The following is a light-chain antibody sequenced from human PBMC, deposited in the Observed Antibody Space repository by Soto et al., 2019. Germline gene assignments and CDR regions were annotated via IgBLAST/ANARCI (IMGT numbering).Light chain of an antibody. CDR1: TGDVGGHNF. CDR2: AVD. V-gene: IGLV2-14*01. Sequence: QSALTQPASVSGSPGESITISCSGTTGDVGGHNFVSWFQQHPGKAPKMVIYAVDQRPSGVSIRFSGSKSGNTASLTISGLQTEDEADYYCSSYTRSSIWVFGGGTKLTVL. CDR3: SSYTRSSIWV. J-gene: IGLJ3*02.